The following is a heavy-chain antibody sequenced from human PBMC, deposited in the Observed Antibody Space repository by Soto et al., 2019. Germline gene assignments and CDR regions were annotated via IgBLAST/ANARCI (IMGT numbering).Heavy chain of an antibody. CDR2: ISGSGGST. V-gene: IGHV3-23*01. D-gene: IGHD5-12*01. Sequence: GGSLRLSCAAYGFTFSSYSMNWVRQAPGKGLEWVSGISGSGGSTYYAGSVKGRFTISRDNSKNTLYLQMNSLRAEDTALYYCAKGLYSVYGPFDYWGQGTLVTVSS. J-gene: IGHJ4*02. CDR3: AKGLYSVYGPFDY. CDR1: GFTFSSYS.